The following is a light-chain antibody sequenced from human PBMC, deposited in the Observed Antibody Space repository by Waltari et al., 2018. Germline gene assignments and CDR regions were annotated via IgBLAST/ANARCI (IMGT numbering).Light chain of an antibody. J-gene: IGKJ4*01. CDR2: ASS. CDR1: QSIRGY. V-gene: IGKV1-39*01. Sequence: DIQMTQSPSSLSASVGDRVTITCRASQSIRGYLNWYQRKPGKAPKLLIDASSSLQSGDPSRFSGSGSVTEFTLTISSLQPEEFAAYYCQQSYSTLWLTCGGGTKVEIK. CDR3: QQSYSTLWLT.